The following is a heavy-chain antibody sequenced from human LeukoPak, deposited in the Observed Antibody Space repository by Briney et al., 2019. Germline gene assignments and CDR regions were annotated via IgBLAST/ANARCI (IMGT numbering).Heavy chain of an antibody. Sequence: SETLSLTCTVSGGSISSYYWSWIRQPPGKGLEWIGNIYYSGSTNYNPSLKSRVTISVDTSKNQFSLKLSSVTAADTAVYYCARVTGYIIEDYFDYWGQGTLVTVSS. CDR1: GGSISSYY. J-gene: IGHJ4*02. CDR2: IYYSGST. V-gene: IGHV4-59*01. D-gene: IGHD6-13*01. CDR3: ARVTGYIIEDYFDY.